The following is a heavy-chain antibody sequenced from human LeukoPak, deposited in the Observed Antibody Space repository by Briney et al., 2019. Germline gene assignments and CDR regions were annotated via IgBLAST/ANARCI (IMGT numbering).Heavy chain of an antibody. D-gene: IGHD3-22*01. Sequence: PGGSRRLSCVASGFNFRSYWMHWVRQAPGEGLVWVSRINSDGTGTYADSVKGRFTISRDNANNTLYLQMNSLRADDTAVYYCTRDTRTCHSSGCWKPSDYWGQGALVTVSS. J-gene: IGHJ4*02. CDR2: INSDGTGT. CDR3: TRDTRTCHSSGCWKPSDY. V-gene: IGHV3-74*01. CDR1: GFNFRSYW.